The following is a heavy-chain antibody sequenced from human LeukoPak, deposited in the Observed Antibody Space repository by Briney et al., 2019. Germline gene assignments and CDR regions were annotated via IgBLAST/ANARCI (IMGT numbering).Heavy chain of an antibody. V-gene: IGHV4-39*01. CDR2: IYYSGCT. CDR3: AGGLGCSSTSCYYYYYYYGMDV. CDR1: GGSISSSSYY. D-gene: IGHD2-2*01. J-gene: IGHJ6*02. Sequence: SETLSLTCTVSGGSISSSSYYWGWIRQPPGKGLEWIGSIYYSGCTYYNPSLKSRVTISVDTSKNQFSLKLSSVTAADTAVYYCAGGLGCSSTSCYYYYYYYGMDVWGQGTTVTVSS.